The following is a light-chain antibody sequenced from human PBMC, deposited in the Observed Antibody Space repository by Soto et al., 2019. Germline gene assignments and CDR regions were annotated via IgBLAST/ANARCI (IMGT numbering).Light chain of an antibody. Sequence: EIVLTQSPATLSVSPWERATLFCRASQGISTLLAWYQQKPGQAPRLLIYGASKRATGIPARFSGSGSGTDFILTISSLEPEDFAVYYCQQRYSWLRAFGQGTKVDIK. CDR3: QQRYSWLRA. J-gene: IGKJ1*01. CDR1: QGISTL. V-gene: IGKV3D-11*01. CDR2: GAS.